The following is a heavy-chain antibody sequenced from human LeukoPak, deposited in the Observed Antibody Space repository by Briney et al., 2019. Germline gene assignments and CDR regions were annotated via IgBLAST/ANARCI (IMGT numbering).Heavy chain of an antibody. CDR3: ARGDRRGYSDYDF. CDR1: GFTFSSYW. D-gene: IGHD5-12*01. Sequence: GGSLRLSCAASGFTFSSYWMHWVRQAPGKGLVWVSRINSDGSSTTSADSVKGRFTISRDNAKSTLYLQMNSLRAEDTAVYYCARGDRRGYSDYDFWGQGTLVTVSS. CDR2: INSDGSST. V-gene: IGHV3-74*01. J-gene: IGHJ4*02.